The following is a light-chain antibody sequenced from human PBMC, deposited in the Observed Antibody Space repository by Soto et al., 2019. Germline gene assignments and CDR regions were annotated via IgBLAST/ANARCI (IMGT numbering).Light chain of an antibody. Sequence: DIQMIQSPSTLSASVGDRVTITCRASQSISSWLAWYQQKPGKAPKLLIYKAYNLQSGVPSRFSGSGSGTEFTLTISSLQPDDFATYYCQKYNDYSYTFGQGTKLEIK. V-gene: IGKV1-5*03. CDR2: KAY. CDR1: QSISSW. J-gene: IGKJ2*01. CDR3: QKYNDYSYT.